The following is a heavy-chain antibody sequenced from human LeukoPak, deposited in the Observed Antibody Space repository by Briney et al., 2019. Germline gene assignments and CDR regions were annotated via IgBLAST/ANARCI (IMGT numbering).Heavy chain of an antibody. D-gene: IGHD1-26*01. Sequence: SETLSLTCTVSGGSISSGDYYWSWIRQPPGKGPEWIGYIYYSGSTYYNPSLKSRVTISVDTSKNQFSLKLSSVTAADTAVYYCARVSPGREGVASIDYWGQGTLVTVSS. J-gene: IGHJ4*02. CDR2: IYYSGST. CDR1: GGSISSGDYY. V-gene: IGHV4-30-4*01. CDR3: ARVSPGREGVASIDY.